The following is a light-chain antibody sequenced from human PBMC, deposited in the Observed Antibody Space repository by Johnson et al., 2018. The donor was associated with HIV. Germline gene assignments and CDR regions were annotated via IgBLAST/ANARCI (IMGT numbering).Light chain of an antibody. CDR3: GTWDTSLSTGGV. Sequence: QSVLTQPPSVSAAPGQKVTISCSGSSSNIGNNYVSWYQQLPGTAPKLLIYKDNERPSGIPDRFSGSKSGTSATLGITGLPTGDEADYYCGTWDTSLSTGGVFGTGTKVTVI. J-gene: IGLJ1*01. CDR2: KDN. CDR1: SSNIGNNY. V-gene: IGLV1-51*02.